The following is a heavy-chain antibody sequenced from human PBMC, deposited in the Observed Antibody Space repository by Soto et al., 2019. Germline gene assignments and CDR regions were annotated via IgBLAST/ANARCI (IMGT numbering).Heavy chain of an antibody. V-gene: IGHV4-30-4*01. CDR2: IYYSGST. CDR3: ARDKITIFGVVILNHWFDP. Sequence: SETLSLTCTVSGGSISSCDYYWSWIRQPPGKGLEWIGYIYYSGSTYYNPSLKSRVTISVDTSKNQFSLKLSSVTAADTAVYYCARDKITIFGVVILNHWFDPWGQGTLVTVSS. D-gene: IGHD3-3*01. J-gene: IGHJ5*02. CDR1: GGSISSCDYY.